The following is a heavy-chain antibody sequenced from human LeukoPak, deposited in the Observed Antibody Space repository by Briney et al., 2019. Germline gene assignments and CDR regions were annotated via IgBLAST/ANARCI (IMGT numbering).Heavy chain of an antibody. CDR1: GGTFSSYA. Sequence: SVKVSCKASGGTFSSYAISWVRQAPGQGLEWMGRIIPIFGTANYAQKFQGRVTITTDESTSTAYMELSSLRSEDTAVYYCASIPYSSSSTRNDYWGQGTLVTVSP. CDR3: ASIPYSSSSTRNDY. V-gene: IGHV1-69*05. J-gene: IGHJ4*02. CDR2: IIPIFGTA. D-gene: IGHD6-6*01.